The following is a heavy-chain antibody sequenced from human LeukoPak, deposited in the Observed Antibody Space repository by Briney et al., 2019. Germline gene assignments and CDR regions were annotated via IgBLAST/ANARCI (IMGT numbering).Heavy chain of an antibody. D-gene: IGHD4-23*01. CDR2: IKSDGSSI. Sequence: GRSLRLACAPAALTVSTYWMHWVRQAPGKGLVWVSRIKSDGSSIMYADSVRGRFTISRDNAKNTLYLQMNSLRAEDTAVYYCARDLDYGGRSNFDHWGQGTLVTVSS. CDR1: ALTVSTYW. V-gene: IGHV3-74*03. CDR3: ARDLDYGGRSNFDH. J-gene: IGHJ4*02.